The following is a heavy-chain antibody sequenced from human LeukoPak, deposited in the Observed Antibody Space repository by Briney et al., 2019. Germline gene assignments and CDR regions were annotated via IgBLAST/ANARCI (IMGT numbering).Heavy chain of an antibody. CDR1: GFTFSSYG. D-gene: IGHD4/OR15-4a*01. J-gene: IGHJ4*02. CDR3: ARRAGAYSHPYDY. Sequence: GGSLRLSCAASGFTFSSYGMSWVRQDPGKGLEWVSAISGSGGSTYYADSVKGRFTISRDNSKNTLYLQMNSLRAEDTAVYYCARRAGAYSHPYDYWGQGTLVTVSS. CDR2: ISGSGGST. V-gene: IGHV3-23*01.